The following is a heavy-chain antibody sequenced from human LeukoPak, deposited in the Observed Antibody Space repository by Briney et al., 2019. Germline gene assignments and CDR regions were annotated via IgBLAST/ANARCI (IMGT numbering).Heavy chain of an antibody. D-gene: IGHD3-22*01. V-gene: IGHV3-30*18. Sequence: PGGSLRLSCAASGFTFSSYSMNWVRQAPGKGLEWVAVISYDGSNKYYADSVKGRFTISRDNSKNTLYLQMNSLRAEDTAVYYCANGDYYDSSGYSTLDIWGQGTMVTVSS. CDR2: ISYDGSNK. J-gene: IGHJ3*02. CDR1: GFTFSSYS. CDR3: ANGDYYDSSGYSTLDI.